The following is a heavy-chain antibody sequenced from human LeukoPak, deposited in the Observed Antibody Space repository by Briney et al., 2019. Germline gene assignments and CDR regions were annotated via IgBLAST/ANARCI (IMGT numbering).Heavy chain of an antibody. CDR2: ISSSSSDT. V-gene: IGHV3-21*01. CDR3: VTDYGGSSGAFDI. D-gene: IGHD4-23*01. CDR1: GFTLSSYA. J-gene: IGHJ3*02. Sequence: GGSLRLSCTGSGFTLSSYAMNWVRRAPGQGLEWVSSISSSSSDTYYTDSVKGRFTISRDKAKNSLYLQMNSLRAGDTAVYYCVTDYGGSSGAFDIWGQGTMVTVSS.